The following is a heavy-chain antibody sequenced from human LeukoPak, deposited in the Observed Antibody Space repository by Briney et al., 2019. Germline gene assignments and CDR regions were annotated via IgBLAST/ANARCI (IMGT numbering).Heavy chain of an antibody. CDR3: ARDVGVAGNS. V-gene: IGHV3-30*03. CDR2: ISYDGSNK. J-gene: IGHJ4*02. Sequence: PGGSLRLSCAASGFTFTSYVMHWVRQAPGKGLQWVALISYDGSNKYYADSVKGRFTISRDNSKNTLYLQMNSLRAEDTAVYYCARDVGVAGNSWGQGTLVTVSS. CDR1: GFTFTSYV. D-gene: IGHD6-19*01.